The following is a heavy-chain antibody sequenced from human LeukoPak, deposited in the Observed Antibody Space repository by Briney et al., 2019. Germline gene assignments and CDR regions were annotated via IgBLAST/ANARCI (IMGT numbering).Heavy chain of an antibody. J-gene: IGHJ5*02. V-gene: IGHV4-39*01. CDR3: ARGSPYAS. CDR2: IHYTGTT. D-gene: IGHD1-26*01. Sequence: SETLSLTCTVSGGSISGSSSYWGWIRQPPGKGLDYIGSIHYTGTTYYNPSLKSRVTISVDTSQNQFSLKLTSVTAADTAVYYCARGSPYASWGQGTLVTVSS. CDR1: GGSISGSSSY.